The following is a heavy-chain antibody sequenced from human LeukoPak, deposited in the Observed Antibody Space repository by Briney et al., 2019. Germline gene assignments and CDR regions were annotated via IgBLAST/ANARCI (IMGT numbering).Heavy chain of an antibody. Sequence: GSLRLSCAASGFTFSSYSMNWVRQAPGKGLEWVSSISSSSSYIYYADSVKGRFTISRDNAKNSLYLQMNSLRAEDTAVYYCARDLERAVASTHYYGMDVWGQGTTVTVSS. D-gene: IGHD6-19*01. CDR1: GFTFSSYS. V-gene: IGHV3-21*01. CDR2: ISSSSSYI. CDR3: ARDLERAVASTHYYGMDV. J-gene: IGHJ6*02.